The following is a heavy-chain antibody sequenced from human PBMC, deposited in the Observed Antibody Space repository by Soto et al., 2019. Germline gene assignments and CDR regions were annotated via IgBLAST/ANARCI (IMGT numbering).Heavy chain of an antibody. CDR1: GFTFDDYA. CDR3: AKDMSSSGPRSAFDI. Sequence: TGGSLRLSCAASGFTFDDYAMHWVRQAPGKGLEWVSGISWNSGSIGYADSVKGRFTISRDNAKNSLYLQMNSLRAEDTALYYCAKDMSSSGPRSAFDIWGQGTMVTVSS. D-gene: IGHD6-19*01. V-gene: IGHV3-9*01. J-gene: IGHJ3*02. CDR2: ISWNSGSI.